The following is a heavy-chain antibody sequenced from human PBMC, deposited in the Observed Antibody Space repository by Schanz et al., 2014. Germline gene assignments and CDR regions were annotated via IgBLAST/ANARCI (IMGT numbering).Heavy chain of an antibody. J-gene: IGHJ4*02. CDR1: GFTFRDYY. Sequence: PGGSLRLSCAASGFTFRDYYMSWIRQAPGKGLEWVSDISSGSSYANYADSVKGRFTISRDSPKNTLYLQMNSLRAEDTAVYYCAKDLLYGAPMPLNHLDYWGQGTLVTVSS. CDR2: ISSGSSYA. V-gene: IGHV3-11*05. CDR3: AKDLLYGAPMPLNHLDY. D-gene: IGHD2-2*01.